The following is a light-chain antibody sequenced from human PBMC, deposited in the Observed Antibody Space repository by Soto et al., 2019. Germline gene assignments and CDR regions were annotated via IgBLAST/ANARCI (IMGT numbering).Light chain of an antibody. J-gene: IGKJ2*02. V-gene: IGKV1-33*01. CDR1: QDISNY. CDR2: DAS. Sequence: DIQMTQSPSSLSASVGDRVTITCQASQDISNYLNWYQQKPGKAPKLLIYDASNLETGVPSRFSGSGSGTDFTVTISSLQPEDIATYYCQQYDNLPLSWTFGQGTKLEIK. CDR3: QQYDNLPLSWT.